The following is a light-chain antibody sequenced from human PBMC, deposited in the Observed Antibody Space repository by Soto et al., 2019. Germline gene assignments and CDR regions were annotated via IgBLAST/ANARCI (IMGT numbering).Light chain of an antibody. Sequence: EIVLTQSPATLSLSPGERATLSCRASQSVSSYFAWYQQKPGQAPRLLIYDASNRATGIPARFSGSGSGTDLTLKISSIENEDFEVYYCQQRGNWPLTFGQGSKVDIK. CDR1: QSVSSY. J-gene: IGKJ1*01. CDR3: QQRGNWPLT. V-gene: IGKV3-11*01. CDR2: DAS.